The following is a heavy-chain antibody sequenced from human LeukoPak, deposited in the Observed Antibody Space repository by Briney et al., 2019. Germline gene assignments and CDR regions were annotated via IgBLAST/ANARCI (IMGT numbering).Heavy chain of an antibody. D-gene: IGHD5-12*01. Sequence: GGSLRLSCAASGFNFIDYSMSWVRQAPGKGLEWISYIGISSGNTKYADSVKGRFTISRDKARNSLYLQMNSLRVEDTAMYYCARDHRYAFDNWGHGTLVTVSS. CDR3: ARDHRYAFDN. CDR2: IGISSGNT. J-gene: IGHJ4*01. CDR1: GFNFIDYS. V-gene: IGHV3-11*06.